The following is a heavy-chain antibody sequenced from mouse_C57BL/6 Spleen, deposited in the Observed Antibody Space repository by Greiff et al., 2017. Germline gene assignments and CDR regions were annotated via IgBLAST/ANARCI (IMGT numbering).Heavy chain of an antibody. V-gene: IGHV5-6*01. CDR2: ISSGGSYT. D-gene: IGHD2-13*01. Sequence: EVKLMESGGDLVKPGGSLKHSCAASGFTFSSYGMSWVRQTPDKRLEWVATISSGGSYTYYPNSVKGRFTISRDNAKNTLYLQMSSLKSEDTAMYYCARHDYLDYWGQGTTLKVSS. J-gene: IGHJ2*01. CDR1: GFTFSSYG. CDR3: ARHDYLDY.